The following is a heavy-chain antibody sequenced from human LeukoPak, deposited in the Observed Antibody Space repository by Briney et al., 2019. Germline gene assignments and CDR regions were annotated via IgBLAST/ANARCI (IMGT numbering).Heavy chain of an antibody. CDR1: GGSFSGYY. D-gene: IGHD3-3*01. Sequence: SETLSLTCAVYGGSFSGYYWSWIRQPPGKGLEWIGEINHSGSTNYNPSLKSRVTISVDTSKNQFSLKLSSVTAADTAVYYCARYWSGYAYYYYMDVWGKGTTVTVSS. CDR3: ARYWSGYAYYYYMDV. CDR2: INHSGST. J-gene: IGHJ6*03. V-gene: IGHV4-34*01.